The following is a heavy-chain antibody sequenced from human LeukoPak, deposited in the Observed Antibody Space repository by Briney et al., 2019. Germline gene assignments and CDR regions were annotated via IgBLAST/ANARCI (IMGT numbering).Heavy chain of an antibody. CDR3: ARAGGYGFICHFDY. Sequence: GGSLRLSCAASGFTFSSYAMHWVRQAPGKGLEYVSAICSNGGSTYYANSVKGRFTISRDNSKNTLYLQMGSLRAEDMGVYYCARAGGYGFICHFDYWGQGTLVSVSS. CDR2: ICSNGGST. D-gene: IGHD5-18*01. CDR1: GFTFSSYA. J-gene: IGHJ4*02. V-gene: IGHV3-64*01.